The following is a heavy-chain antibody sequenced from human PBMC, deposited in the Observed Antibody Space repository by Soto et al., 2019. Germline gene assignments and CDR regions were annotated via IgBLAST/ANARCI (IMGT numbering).Heavy chain of an antibody. D-gene: IGHD3-22*01. V-gene: IGHV3-74*01. Sequence: GSLGLSCAASGFTFRSYWMHWVRQAPGKGLVWVLRINSDGSSTSYADSVKGRFTISRENDKNTVYLPMTGLRAEDTAVYYCAIDTYYDYGMDVWGQGTTVTVSS. CDR3: AIDTYYDYGMDV. J-gene: IGHJ6*02. CDR2: INSDGSST. CDR1: GFTFRSYW.